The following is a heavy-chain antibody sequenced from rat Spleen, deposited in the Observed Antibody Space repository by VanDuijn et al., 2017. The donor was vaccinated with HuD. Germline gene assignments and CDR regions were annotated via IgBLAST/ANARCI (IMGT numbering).Heavy chain of an antibody. CDR1: GFTFSDYY. J-gene: IGHJ4*01. V-gene: IGHV5-22*01. CDR2: ISYEGSAT. D-gene: IGHD3-1*01. Sequence: EVQLVESGGGLVQPGRSMKLSCVASGFTFSDYYMAWVRQAPKKGLEWVASISYEGSATYYGDSVKGRFTISRDNAKSTLYLQMNSLRSEDKATYYCARHSAAPVYVMDAWGQGTSVTVSS. CDR3: ARHSAAPVYVMDA.